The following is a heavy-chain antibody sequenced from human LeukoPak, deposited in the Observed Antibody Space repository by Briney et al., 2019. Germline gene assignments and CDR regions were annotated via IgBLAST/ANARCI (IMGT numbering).Heavy chain of an antibody. CDR3: AKDLGAYQWELLYFDY. D-gene: IGHD1-26*01. J-gene: IGHJ4*02. Sequence: PGGSLRLSCAASGFTFSSYGMHWVRQAPGKGLEWVAFIRYDGSNKYCADSVKGRFTISRDNAKNSLYLQMNSLRAEDTAVYYCAKDLGAYQWELLYFDYWGQGTLVTVSS. CDR2: IRYDGSNK. CDR1: GFTFSSYG. V-gene: IGHV3-30*02.